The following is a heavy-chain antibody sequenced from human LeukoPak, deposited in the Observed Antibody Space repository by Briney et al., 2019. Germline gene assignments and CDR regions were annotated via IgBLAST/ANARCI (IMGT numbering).Heavy chain of an antibody. CDR3: AKELDTMFFDY. Sequence: GVSLRLSCATSGFNFDRYTIHWVRQAPGKGLEWVSLAGWAGGSTFYSDSVRGRFTISRDSGRKSVYLQMNSLTTDDTAFYFCAKELDTMFFDYWGQGALVTVSS. CDR1: GFNFDRYT. J-gene: IGHJ4*02. D-gene: IGHD3-10*02. V-gene: IGHV3-43*01. CDR2: AGWAGGST.